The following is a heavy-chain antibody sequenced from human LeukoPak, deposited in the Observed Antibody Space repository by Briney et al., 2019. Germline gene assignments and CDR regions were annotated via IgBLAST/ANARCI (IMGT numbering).Heavy chain of an antibody. CDR3: ARDLQYQAFFDY. V-gene: IGHV4-59*12. Sequence: SETLSLTCTVSGGSISSYYWSWIRQPPGKGLEWIGYIYYSGSTNYNPSLKSRVTISVDTSKNQFSLKLSSVTAADTAVYYCARDLQYQAFFDYWGQGTLVTVSS. D-gene: IGHD2-2*01. CDR2: IYYSGST. CDR1: GGSISSYY. J-gene: IGHJ4*02.